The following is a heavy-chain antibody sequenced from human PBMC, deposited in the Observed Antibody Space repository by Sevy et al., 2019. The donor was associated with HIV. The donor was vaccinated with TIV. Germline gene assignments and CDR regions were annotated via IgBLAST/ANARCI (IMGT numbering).Heavy chain of an antibody. D-gene: IGHD4-17*01. CDR3: ARDLEFYDYGDYGPAFTPDD. V-gene: IGHV3-33*01. CDR1: GFTFNSYG. CDR2: IWFDGSNK. J-gene: IGHJ4*02. Sequence: GGSLRLSCATSGFTFNSYGMHWVRQAPGKGLEWVALIWFDGSNKYYADSVKGGFTISRDIVKNTLHLQKNSLRAEDTAVYYCARDLEFYDYGDYGPAFTPDDWGQGTLVTVSS.